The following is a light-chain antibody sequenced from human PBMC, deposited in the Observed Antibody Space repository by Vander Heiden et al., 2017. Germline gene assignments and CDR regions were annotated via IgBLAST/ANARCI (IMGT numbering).Light chain of an antibody. CDR3: AAWDDSLTGPV. J-gene: IGLJ2*01. V-gene: IGLV1-44*01. CDR1: SSNIGSNT. CDR2: SNN. Sequence: QSVLTQPPSASVTPGQRVTISCSGSSSNIGSNTVNWYQQLPGTAPKLLIYSNNQRPSGVPDRFSGSKSGTSASLAINGLQSEDEADYYCAAWDDSLTGPVFGGGTKLTVL.